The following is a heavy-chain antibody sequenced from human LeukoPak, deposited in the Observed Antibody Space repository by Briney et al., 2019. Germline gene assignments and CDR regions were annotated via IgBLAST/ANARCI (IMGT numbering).Heavy chain of an antibody. CDR3: AREVYSSSYRFDP. CDR2: TKKDGSEK. J-gene: IGHJ5*02. D-gene: IGHD6-13*01. Sequence: GGSLRLSCVASGFTFSNYWMTWVRQAPGKGLEWVANTKKDGSEKNYVDSVKGRFTISRDNAKNSLYLQMNSLRAEETAVYYCAREVYSSSYRFDPWGQGTLVTISS. CDR1: GFTFSNYW. V-gene: IGHV3-7*01.